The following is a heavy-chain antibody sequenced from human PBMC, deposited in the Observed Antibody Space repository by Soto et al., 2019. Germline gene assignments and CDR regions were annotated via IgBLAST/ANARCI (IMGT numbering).Heavy chain of an antibody. D-gene: IGHD3-9*01. J-gene: IGHJ2*01. Sequence: QVQLVESGGGVVQPGRSLRLSCAASGFTFSSYAMHWVRQAPGKGLEWVAVISYDGSNKYYADSVKGRFTISRDNSKNTFYRQMNTLRAEDMVVYYCAREGVPPAYYYILTGGGYSALWGRGPLVTVSS. CDR1: GFTFSSYA. V-gene: IGHV3-30-3*01. CDR3: AREGVPPAYYYILTGGGYSAL. CDR2: ISYDGSNK.